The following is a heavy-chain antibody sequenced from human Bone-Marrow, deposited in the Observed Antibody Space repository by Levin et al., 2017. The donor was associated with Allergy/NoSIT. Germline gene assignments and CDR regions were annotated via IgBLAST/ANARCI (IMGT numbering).Heavy chain of an antibody. CDR3: ARASIVYGYKAGAFEI. CDR2: IYHSGSP. D-gene: IGHD5/OR15-5a*01. CDR1: GGSISSGDYY. J-gene: IGHJ3*02. V-gene: IGHV4-30-4*01. Sequence: SETLSLTCTVSGGSISSGDYYWSWIRQSPGKGLEFIRYIYHSGSPFYKPSLRSRVTISVDTSKNHFSLKLFSVTAADTAVYYCARASIVYGYKAGAFEIWGQGTRVTVSS.